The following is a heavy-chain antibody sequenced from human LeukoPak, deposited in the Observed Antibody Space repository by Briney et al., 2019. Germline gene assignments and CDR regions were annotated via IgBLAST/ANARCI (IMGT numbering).Heavy chain of an antibody. Sequence: GGSLRLSCATSGFSFTDYPMNWVRQAPGKGLEWISNIRTNAEGAKYAYYADSVKGRVTISRDDGKNTLCRHMNSLRDDDTAVYYCAADQRYAFDYWGQGILVTVSS. CDR3: AADQRYAFDY. CDR2: IRTNAEGAKYA. J-gene: IGHJ4*02. V-gene: IGHV3-48*02. D-gene: IGHD3-9*01. CDR1: GFSFTDYP.